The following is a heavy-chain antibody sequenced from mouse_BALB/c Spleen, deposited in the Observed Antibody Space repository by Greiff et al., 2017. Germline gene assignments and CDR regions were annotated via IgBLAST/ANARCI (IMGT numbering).Heavy chain of an antibody. V-gene: IGHV1-12*01. CDR2: IYPGNGDT. CDR1: GYTFTSYN. Sequence: QVQLKQPGAELVKPGASVKMSCKASGYTFTSYNMHWVKQTPGQGLEWIGAIYPGNGDTSYNQKFKGKATLTADKSSSTAYMQLSSLTSEDSAVYYCAREGGAMDYWGQGTSVTVSS. J-gene: IGHJ4*01. CDR3: AREGGAMDY.